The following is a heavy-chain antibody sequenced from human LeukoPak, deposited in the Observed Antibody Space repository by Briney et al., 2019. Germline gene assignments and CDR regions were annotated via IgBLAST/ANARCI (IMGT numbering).Heavy chain of an antibody. CDR3: GRHGGATMVRGVLVDGFDI. Sequence: SETLSLTCTVSGGSISSAYYWGWIRQPPGKGLEWIGSIHHTGSTYYNPSLKSRVTILVDTSKNQLSLKLSSVTAADTAVYYCGRHGGATMVRGVLVDGFDIWGQGTMVTVSS. V-gene: IGHV4-38-2*02. D-gene: IGHD3-10*01. CDR2: IHHTGST. CDR1: GGSISSAYY. J-gene: IGHJ3*02.